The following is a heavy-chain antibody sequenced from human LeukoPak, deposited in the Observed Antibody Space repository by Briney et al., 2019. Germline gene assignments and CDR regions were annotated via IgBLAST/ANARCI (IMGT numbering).Heavy chain of an antibody. V-gene: IGHV1-18*01. J-gene: IGHJ6*03. CDR3: ARDLGYYGSGTYARDYYHYMAV. Sequence: ASVKVSCKASGYTFTSYGINWVRQAPGQGLEWMGWISAYNGNTDYAQNLQGRVTMTTDTSTSTAYMELRSLRSDDTAVYYCARDLGYYGSGTYARDYYHYMAVWGKGTTVTVSS. D-gene: IGHD3-10*01. CDR2: ISAYNGNT. CDR1: GYTFTSYG.